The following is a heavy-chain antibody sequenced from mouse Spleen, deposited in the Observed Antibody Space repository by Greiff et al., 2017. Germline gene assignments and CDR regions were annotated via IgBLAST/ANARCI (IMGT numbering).Heavy chain of an antibody. CDR3: ARFNDWDVGRNYFDY. J-gene: IGHJ2*01. Sequence: VQLQQSGAELVRPGASVKLSCTASGFNIKDYYMHWVKQRPEQGLEWIGRIDPEDGDTEYAPKFQGKATMTADTSSNTAYMQLSSLTSEDSAVYYCARFNDWDVGRNYFDYWGQGTTLTVSS. CDR2: IDPEDGDT. V-gene: IGHV14-1*01. CDR1: GFNIKDYY. D-gene: IGHD4-1*01.